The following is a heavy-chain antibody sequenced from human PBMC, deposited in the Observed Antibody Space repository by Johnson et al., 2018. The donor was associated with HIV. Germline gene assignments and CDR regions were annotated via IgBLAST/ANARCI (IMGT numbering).Heavy chain of an antibody. D-gene: IGHD4-17*01. CDR2: IKQAGSEK. CDR1: GFIVSSDY. J-gene: IGHJ3*02. Sequence: VQLLESGGGLIQPGGSLRLSCAASGFIVSSDYMSWVRQAPGKGLEWVANIKQAGSEKYYVDSVRGRFTISRDNAKNSLSLQMNSLRAEDTAVYYCAREDGDYGDSIIDDAFDIWGQGTMVTVSS. V-gene: IGHV3-7*01. CDR3: AREDGDYGDSIIDDAFDI.